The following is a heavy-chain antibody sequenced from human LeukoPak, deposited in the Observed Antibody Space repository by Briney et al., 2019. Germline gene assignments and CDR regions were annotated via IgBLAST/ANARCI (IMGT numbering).Heavy chain of an antibody. V-gene: IGHV3-21*04. D-gene: IGHD4-11*01. J-gene: IGHJ4*02. Sequence: PGGSLRLSCAASGFTFNSYTMNWVRQAPGKGLEWVSSITTTSSYFYYADSVMGRFTISRDNSKNTLYLQMNSLRAEDTAVYYCARGATTDYWGQGTLVTVSS. CDR3: ARGATTDY. CDR2: ITTTSSYF. CDR1: GFTFNSYT.